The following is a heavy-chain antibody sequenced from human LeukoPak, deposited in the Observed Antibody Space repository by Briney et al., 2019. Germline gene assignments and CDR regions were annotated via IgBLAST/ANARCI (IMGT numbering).Heavy chain of an antibody. CDR1: GFTFSTYS. Sequence: GGSLRLSCAASGFTFSTYSMNWVRQAPGKGLEWVSSISSSSYYEYYADSVKGRFTISRDNAKNSLLLQVNSLRAEDTAVYYCARGLTGSGWTTSNYYYYGMDVWGQGTTVTVS. CDR2: ISSSSYYE. D-gene: IGHD6-19*01. J-gene: IGHJ6*02. V-gene: IGHV3-21*01. CDR3: ARGLTGSGWTTSNYYYYGMDV.